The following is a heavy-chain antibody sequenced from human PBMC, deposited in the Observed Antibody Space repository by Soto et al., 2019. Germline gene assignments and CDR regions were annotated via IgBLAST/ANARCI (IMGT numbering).Heavy chain of an antibody. CDR3: ARVYYGSGSYSWGRVGMDV. V-gene: IGHV1-69*06. Sequence: ASVNVSCKASGGTFSSYAISWVRQAPGQGLEWMGGIIPIFGTANYAQKFQGRVTITADKSTSTAYMELSSLRSEDTAVYYCARVYYGSGSYSWGRVGMDVWGQGTTLTVSS. J-gene: IGHJ6*02. D-gene: IGHD3-10*01. CDR1: GGTFSSYA. CDR2: IIPIFGTA.